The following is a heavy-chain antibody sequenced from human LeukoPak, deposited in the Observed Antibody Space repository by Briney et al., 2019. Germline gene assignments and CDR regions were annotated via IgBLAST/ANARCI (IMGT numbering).Heavy chain of an antibody. CDR3: AREGAVVAGTSNWFDP. CDR2: IYYSGGT. CDR1: GGSISSSSYY. D-gene: IGHD6-19*01. Sequence: PSETLSLTCTVSGGSISSSSYYWGWIRQPPGKGLEWIGSIYYSGGTYYNPSLKSRVTISVDTSKNQFSLKLSSVTAADTAVYYCAREGAVVAGTSNWFDPWGQGTLVTVSS. V-gene: IGHV4-39*07. J-gene: IGHJ5*02.